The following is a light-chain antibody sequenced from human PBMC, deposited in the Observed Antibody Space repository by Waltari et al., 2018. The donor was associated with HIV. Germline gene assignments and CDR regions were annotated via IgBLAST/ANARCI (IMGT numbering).Light chain of an antibody. CDR3: CSYAGSYTFYV. Sequence: QSALTQPRSVSGSPGQSVTISCTGTSSDVGGYNYVSWYQQHPGKAPKLMIYDVSKRPSGVHDRFSGSKSGNTASLTISGLQAEDEADYYCCSYAGSYTFYVFGTGTKVTVL. CDR2: DVS. V-gene: IGLV2-11*01. J-gene: IGLJ1*01. CDR1: SSDVGGYNY.